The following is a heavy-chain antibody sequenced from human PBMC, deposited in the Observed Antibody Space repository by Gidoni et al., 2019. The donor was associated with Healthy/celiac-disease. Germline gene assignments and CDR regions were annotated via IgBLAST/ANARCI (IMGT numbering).Heavy chain of an antibody. CDR1: GFSLSTSGVG. CDR2: IYWDDDK. Sequence: QITLKESGPTLVKPTQTLTLTCTFSGFSLSTSGVGVGWIRQPPGKALEWLALIYWDDDKRYSPSLKSRLTITKDTSKNQVVLTRTNMEPVDTATYYCAHLVDSGDYYYGMDVWGQGTTVTVSS. J-gene: IGHJ6*02. CDR3: AHLVDSGDYYYGMDV. V-gene: IGHV2-5*02. D-gene: IGHD1-26*01.